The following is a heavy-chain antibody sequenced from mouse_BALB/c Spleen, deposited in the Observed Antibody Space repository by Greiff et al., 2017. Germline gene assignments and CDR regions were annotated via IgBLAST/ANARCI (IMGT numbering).Heavy chain of an antibody. Sequence: EVQLVESGGGLVQPGGSRKLSCAASGFTFSDYGMAWVRQAPGKGPEWVAFISNLAYSIYYADTVTGRFTISRENAKNTLYLEMSSLRSEDTAMYYCARNREGGYYFDYWGQGTTLTVSS. CDR3: ARNREGGYYFDY. D-gene: IGHD2-14*01. CDR1: GFTFSDYG. CDR2: ISNLAYSI. J-gene: IGHJ2*01. V-gene: IGHV5-15*02.